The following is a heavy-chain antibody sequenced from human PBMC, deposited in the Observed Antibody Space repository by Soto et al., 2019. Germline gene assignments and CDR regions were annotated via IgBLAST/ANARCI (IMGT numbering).Heavy chain of an antibody. D-gene: IGHD3-22*01. Sequence: GASVKVSCKAPGGTFSSYAISWVRQAPGQGLEWMGGIIPIFGTANYAQKFQGRVTITADESTSTAYMELSSLRSEDTAVYYCARSDYYDSSGSGYAFDIWGQGTMVTVSS. CDR3: ARSDYYDSSGSGYAFDI. V-gene: IGHV1-69*13. J-gene: IGHJ3*02. CDR1: GGTFSSYA. CDR2: IIPIFGTA.